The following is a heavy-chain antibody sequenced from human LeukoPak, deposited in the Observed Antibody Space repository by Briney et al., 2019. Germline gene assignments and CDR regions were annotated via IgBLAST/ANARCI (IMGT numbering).Heavy chain of an antibody. CDR3: AKGQRPPYGSGTYYFDY. Sequence: TGGSLRLSCAVSGFTFSSYGMHWVRQAPGKGLGSVAVISYDGSNKYYADSVKGRFTISRDNSKDTLYLQMHSLRPEDTAMYYCAKGQRPPYGSGTYYFDYWGQGTLVTVSS. D-gene: IGHD3-10*01. CDR2: ISYDGSNK. V-gene: IGHV3-30*18. J-gene: IGHJ4*02. CDR1: GFTFSSYG.